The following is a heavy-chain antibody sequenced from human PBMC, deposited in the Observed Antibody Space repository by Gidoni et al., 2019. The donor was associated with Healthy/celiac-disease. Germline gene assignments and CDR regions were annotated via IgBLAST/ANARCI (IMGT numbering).Heavy chain of an antibody. Sequence: EVQLVESGGGVVQPGRSMILSCAASGFTFDDYAMHWVRQAPGKGLEVVSGISGNSGSIGYADSGKGRFTISRDNAKNSLYLQMNSLRAEDTALYYCAKDSGWELEANAFDIWGQGTMVTVSS. CDR3: AKDSGWELEANAFDI. CDR1: GFTFDDYA. V-gene: IGHV3-9*01. CDR2: ISGNSGSI. D-gene: IGHD1-26*01. J-gene: IGHJ3*02.